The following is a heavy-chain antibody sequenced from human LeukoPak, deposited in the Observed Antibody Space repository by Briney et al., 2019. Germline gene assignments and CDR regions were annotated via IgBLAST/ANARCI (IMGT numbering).Heavy chain of an antibody. CDR1: GFSFSVHY. CDR2: ISTSGNTI. CDR3: AGGILEWLMEAFDI. D-gene: IGHD3-3*01. V-gene: IGHV3-11*04. Sequence: PGGSLRLSCAASGFSFSVHYMSWIRQAPGEGLEWVSYISTSGNTIYYADSVKGRFTISRDNAKNSLYLQMNSLRAEDTAVYYCAGGILEWLMEAFDIWGQGTMVTVSS. J-gene: IGHJ3*02.